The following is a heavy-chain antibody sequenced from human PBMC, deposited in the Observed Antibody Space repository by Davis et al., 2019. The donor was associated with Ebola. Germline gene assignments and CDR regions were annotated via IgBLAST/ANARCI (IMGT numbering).Heavy chain of an antibody. J-gene: IGHJ4*02. CDR2: IIPALTIA. D-gene: IGHD4-17*01. CDR3: ARDGYDYGYNDKTCDS. CDR1: GGSFSTYA. V-gene: IGHV1-69*04. Sequence: SVKVSCKASGGSFSTYAISWVRQAPGQGLEWMGRIIPALTIANYAQQFQGRVTITADTSTSTAYMELSSLTSEDTAIYYCARDGYDYGYNDKTCDSWGQGTLVTVSS.